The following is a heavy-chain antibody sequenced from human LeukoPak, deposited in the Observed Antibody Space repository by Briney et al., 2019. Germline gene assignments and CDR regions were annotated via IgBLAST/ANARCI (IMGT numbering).Heavy chain of an antibody. CDR1: GXTXSSYE. Sequence: GGSLRLSCAASGXTXSSYEXXXXXXAPGKGLEWVSYISXSGSTIYYADSVKGRFTISRDNAKNSLYLQMNSLRAEDTAVYYCARDSGYYYDSSGYLPFDYWGQGTLVTVSS. J-gene: IGHJ4*02. CDR3: ARDSGYYYDSSGYLPFDY. CDR2: ISXSGSTI. V-gene: IGHV3-48*03. D-gene: IGHD3-22*01.